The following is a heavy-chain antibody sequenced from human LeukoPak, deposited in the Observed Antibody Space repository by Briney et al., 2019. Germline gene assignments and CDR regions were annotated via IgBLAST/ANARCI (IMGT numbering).Heavy chain of an antibody. CDR2: IYYSGST. CDR3: ARVLVVEGAFDI. Sequence: SETLSLTCTVSGGSISSYYWSWIRQPPGKGLEWIGYIYYSGSTNYSPSLKSRVTISVDTSKNQFSLKLSSVTAADTAVYYCARVLVVEGAFDIWGQGTMVTVSS. D-gene: IGHD2-21*01. V-gene: IGHV4-59*01. J-gene: IGHJ3*02. CDR1: GGSISSYY.